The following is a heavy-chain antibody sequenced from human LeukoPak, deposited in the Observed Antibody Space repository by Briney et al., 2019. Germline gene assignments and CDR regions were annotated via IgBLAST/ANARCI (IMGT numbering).Heavy chain of an antibody. CDR3: AKWSWSDDY. V-gene: IGHV3-23*01. J-gene: IGHJ4*02. CDR1: GFTFSIYA. CDR2: ITGSGSST. Sequence: GGSLRLSCAASGFTFSIYAMSWVRQAPGKGLEWVSAITGSGSSTYYADSVKGRFTISRDNSKNTLYLQMNSLRAEDTAVYYCAKWSWSDDYWGQGTLVTVSS. D-gene: IGHD2-8*02.